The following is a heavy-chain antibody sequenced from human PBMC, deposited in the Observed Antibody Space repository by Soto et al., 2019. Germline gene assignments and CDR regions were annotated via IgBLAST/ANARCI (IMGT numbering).Heavy chain of an antibody. D-gene: IGHD2-21*02. J-gene: IGHJ4*02. CDR3: ARDLGDRKSDF. Sequence: PGGSLRLSCAASGFTFSSYGMHWVRQAPGKGLEWVAVISYDGSNKYYADSVKGRFTISRDNSKNTLYLQMNSLRAEDTALYFCARDLGDRKSDFWGQGTLVTVSS. CDR2: ISYDGSNK. CDR1: GFTFSSYG. V-gene: IGHV3-30*03.